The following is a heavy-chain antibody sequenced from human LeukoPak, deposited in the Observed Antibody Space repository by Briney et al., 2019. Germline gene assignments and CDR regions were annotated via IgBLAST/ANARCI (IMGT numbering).Heavy chain of an antibody. CDR1: GFTFSSYA. CDR2: ISGSGGST. J-gene: IGHJ5*02. D-gene: IGHD6-19*01. Sequence: GGSLRLSCAASGFTFSSYAMSWVRQAPGKGLEWVSAISGSGGSTYYADSVKGRFTISRDNSKNTLYLQMNSLRAEDTAVYYCARSKYSSGRANRGDWFDPWGQGTLVTVSS. V-gene: IGHV3-23*01. CDR3: ARSKYSSGRANRGDWFDP.